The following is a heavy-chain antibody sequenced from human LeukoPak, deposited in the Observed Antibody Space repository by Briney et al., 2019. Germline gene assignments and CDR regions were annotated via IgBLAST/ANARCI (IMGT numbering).Heavy chain of an antibody. CDR2: ISSSSSTI. J-gene: IGHJ4*02. Sequence: PGGSLRLSCAASGFTFSSYSMNWVRQAPGKGLEWVSYISSSSSTIYYADSVKGRFTISRDNAKNSLYLQMNSLRAEDTAVYYCARAYLYYVFDYWGQGTLVTVSS. CDR3: ARAYLYYVFDY. V-gene: IGHV3-48*01. D-gene: IGHD3-16*01. CDR1: GFTFSSYS.